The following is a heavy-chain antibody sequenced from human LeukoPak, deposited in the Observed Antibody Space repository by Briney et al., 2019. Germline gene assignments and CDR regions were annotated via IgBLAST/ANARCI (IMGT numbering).Heavy chain of an antibody. CDR2: ISGSGGST. CDR1: GFTFSSYA. V-gene: IGHV3-23*01. D-gene: IGHD2-2*01. J-gene: IGHJ4*02. Sequence: GGSLRLSCAASGFTFSSYAMSWVRQAPGKGLEWVSAISGSGGSTYYADSVKGRFTISRDNSKNTLYLQMNSLRAEDTAVYYCARDSGYCSSTSCFNFDYWGQGTLVTVSS. CDR3: ARDSGYCSSTSCFNFDY.